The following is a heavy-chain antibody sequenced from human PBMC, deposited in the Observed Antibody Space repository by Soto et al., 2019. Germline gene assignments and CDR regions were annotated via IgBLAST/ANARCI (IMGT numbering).Heavy chain of an antibody. D-gene: IGHD2-15*01. CDR2: IFYTGKT. J-gene: IGHJ5*02. CDR1: AGSMRNYH. V-gene: IGHV4-59*01. CDR3: ARVLEVAGGFDP. Sequence: SGTLSLTCTVCAGSMRNYHWSWIRQPRGKGLEWIGYIFYTGKTNYNPSLKSRVTISLDTSKNQFSLRLDSVTAADTAVYYCARVLEVAGGFDPWGQGTLVTVSS.